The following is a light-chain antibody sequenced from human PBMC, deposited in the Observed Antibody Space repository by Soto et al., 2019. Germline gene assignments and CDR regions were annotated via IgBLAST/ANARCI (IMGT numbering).Light chain of an antibody. V-gene: IGKV1-27*01. CDR1: QAIRSD. CDR3: QNYNSVPLA. J-gene: IGKJ4*01. Sequence: DIQMTQSPSSLSASVGDRVTITCRASQAIRSDLAWYQQKPGKIPKLLIYAASALQTGVPSRFSGSGSGTDFILTISRLQPEDVAMYYCQNYNSVPLAFGGGTKVEIK. CDR2: AAS.